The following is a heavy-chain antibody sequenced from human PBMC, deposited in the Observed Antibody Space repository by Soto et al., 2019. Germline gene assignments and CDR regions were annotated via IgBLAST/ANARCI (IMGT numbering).Heavy chain of an antibody. D-gene: IGHD2-2*01. CDR3: ARGLFGSSNNSYYYYGMDV. CDR1: GYSFTSYW. CDR2: IDPSDSYT. V-gene: IGHV5-10-1*01. Sequence: GESLKISCKGSGYSFTSYWISWVRQMPGKGLEWMGRIDPSDSYTNYSPSFQGHVTISADKSISTAYLQWSSLKASDTAMYYCARGLFGSSNNSYYYYGMDVWGQGTTVTVSS. J-gene: IGHJ6*02.